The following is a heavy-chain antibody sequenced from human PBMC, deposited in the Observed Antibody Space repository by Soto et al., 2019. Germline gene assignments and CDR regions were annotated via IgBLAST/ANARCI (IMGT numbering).Heavy chain of an antibody. Sequence: QVQLMQSGAEVKKPGSSVKVSCKASGGSFSSYAINWVRQAPGQGLEWMGGIIPMFGTPNYAQKFQGRVTITADESTNPAYMELGSLRSEDTAVYYCPRVIGGSGWYGSFGSWGQGTLVTVSS. CDR1: GGSFSSYA. V-gene: IGHV1-69*01. J-gene: IGHJ4*02. CDR2: IIPMFGTP. CDR3: PRVIGGSGWYGSFGS. D-gene: IGHD6-19*01.